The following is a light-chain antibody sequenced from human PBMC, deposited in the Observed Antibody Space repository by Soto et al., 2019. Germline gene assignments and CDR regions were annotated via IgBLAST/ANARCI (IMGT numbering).Light chain of an antibody. CDR3: CSYAGSSTFYV. Sequence: QSVLTQPASVSGSPGQSITISCTGTSSEVGSYNLVSWYQQHPGKAPELMIYEVSKRPSGVSNRFSGSKSGNTASLTISGLQAEDEADYYCCSYAGSSTFYVFGTGTKVTVL. J-gene: IGLJ1*01. CDR2: EVS. CDR1: SSEVGSYNL. V-gene: IGLV2-23*02.